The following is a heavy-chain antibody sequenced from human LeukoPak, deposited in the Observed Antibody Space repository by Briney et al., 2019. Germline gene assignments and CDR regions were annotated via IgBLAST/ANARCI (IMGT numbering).Heavy chain of an antibody. CDR1: GFTFSSYA. CDR3: AKVVRSAAGLYFDY. CDR2: ISYDGSNK. D-gene: IGHD6-13*01. J-gene: IGHJ4*02. V-gene: IGHV3-30-3*01. Sequence: GRSLRLSCAASGFTFSSYAMHWVRQAPGKGLEWVAVISYDGSNKYYADSVKGRFTISRDNSKNTLYLQMNSLRAEDTAVYYCAKVVRSAAGLYFDYWGQGTLVTVSS.